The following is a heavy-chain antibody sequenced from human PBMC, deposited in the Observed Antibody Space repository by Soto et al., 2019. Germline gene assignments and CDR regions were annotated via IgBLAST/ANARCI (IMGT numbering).Heavy chain of an antibody. Sequence: QVQLVQSGAEVKKPGASVKVSCKASGYTFTSYDINWVRQATGQGLEWMGWMNPNSGNTGYAQKFQGRVTMTRNTSISTAYMELSSRRSEDTAVYYCARGLRPRDGYNLGYWGQGTLVTVSS. V-gene: IGHV1-8*01. D-gene: IGHD5-12*01. CDR3: ARGLRPRDGYNLGY. J-gene: IGHJ4*02. CDR2: MNPNSGNT. CDR1: GYTFTSYD.